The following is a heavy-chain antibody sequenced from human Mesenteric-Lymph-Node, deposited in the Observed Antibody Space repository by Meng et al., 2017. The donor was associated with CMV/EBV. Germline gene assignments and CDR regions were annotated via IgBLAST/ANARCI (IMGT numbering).Heavy chain of an antibody. CDR3: ASGIGELWYKD. Sequence: GSLRLSCTVSGGSVSSGSYYWSWIRQPPGKGLEWIGYIYYSGGTNYNPSLRSRVTISVDTSKNQFSLKVRSVTAADTAVYYCASGIGELWYKDWGQGTLVTVSS. J-gene: IGHJ4*02. D-gene: IGHD3-10*01. V-gene: IGHV4-61*01. CDR1: GGSVSSGSYY. CDR2: IYYSGGT.